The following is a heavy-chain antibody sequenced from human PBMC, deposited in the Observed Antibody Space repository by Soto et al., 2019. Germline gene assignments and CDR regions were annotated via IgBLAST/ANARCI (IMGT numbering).Heavy chain of an antibody. CDR1: EFTFSRYA. Sequence: EVRLSESGGGLVQPGGSLRLSCAASEFTFSRYAMIWVRQAPGKGLEWVSTIRGSGDSTFYADSVKRRFTVSRDNSESTLDLQVRSLRAEDTAFYYCAKDQGDASNTFDLWGHGTLVTVSS. V-gene: IGHV3-23*01. CDR3: AKDQGDASNTFDL. D-gene: IGHD1-26*01. J-gene: IGHJ4*01. CDR2: IRGSGDST.